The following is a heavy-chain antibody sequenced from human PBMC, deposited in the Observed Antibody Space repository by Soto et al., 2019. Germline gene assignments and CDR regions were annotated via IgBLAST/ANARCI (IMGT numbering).Heavy chain of an antibody. CDR2: IYYSGST. Sequence: PSETLSLTCTFSGGSIKSYYWGWIRQPPGEGLEWIRYIYYSGSTNYNTSLKSRVTISVDTSKNQFSLKLSSVTAADTAVYYCARAQNYDILTGYYPFDYWGQGTLVTVSS. D-gene: IGHD3-9*01. CDR1: GGSIKSYY. CDR3: ARAQNYDILTGYYPFDY. J-gene: IGHJ4*02. V-gene: IGHV4-59*01.